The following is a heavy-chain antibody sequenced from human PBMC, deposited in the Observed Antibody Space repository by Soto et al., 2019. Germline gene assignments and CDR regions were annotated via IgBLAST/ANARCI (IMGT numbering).Heavy chain of an antibody. D-gene: IGHD6-13*01. CDR3: ASHTNSWYYFDH. V-gene: IGHV5-51*01. CDR2: IYPGDSDT. J-gene: IGHJ4*02. CDR1: RYSFTDYW. Sequence: GESLKISCKAFRYSFTDYWIGWVRQMPGKGLEWMGFIYPGDSDTRYSPYFQGQVTISADKSISTAYLQWSSLKASDSAIYFCASHTNSWYYFDHWGQGTVVTVSS.